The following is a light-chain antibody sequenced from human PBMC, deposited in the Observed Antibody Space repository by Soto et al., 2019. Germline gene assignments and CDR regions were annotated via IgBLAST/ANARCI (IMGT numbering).Light chain of an antibody. CDR2: GAS. Sequence: EIVLTQSPDTLSLSPGGRATLSCRASQSVTSSYLAWYQHKPGQAPRLLIYGASLRATGIPDRFSGSASGTDFSLTISRLEPEDFAVYYCQQHGFSPRTFGPGTRVEIK. J-gene: IGKJ1*01. CDR1: QSVTSSY. CDR3: QQHGFSPRT. V-gene: IGKV3-20*01.